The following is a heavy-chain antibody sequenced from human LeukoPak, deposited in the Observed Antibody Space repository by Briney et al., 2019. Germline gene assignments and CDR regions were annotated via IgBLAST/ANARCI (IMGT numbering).Heavy chain of an antibody. CDR3: ARSVFVRSGWYWPFDY. V-gene: IGHV1-69*06. D-gene: IGHD6-19*01. CDR1: GGTFSSYA. CDR2: IIPIFGTA. J-gene: IGHJ4*02. Sequence: SVKVSCKASGGTFSSYAISWVRQAPGQGLEWMGGIIPIFGTANYAQEFQGRVTITADKSTSTAYMELSSLRSEDTAVYYCARSVFVRSGWYWPFDYWGQGTLVTVSS.